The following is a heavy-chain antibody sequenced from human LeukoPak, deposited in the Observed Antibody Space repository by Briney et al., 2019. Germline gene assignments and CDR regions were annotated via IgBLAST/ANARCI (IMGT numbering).Heavy chain of an antibody. CDR1: GGTFSSHA. Sequence: GASVKVSCKASGGTFSSHAISWVRQAPGQGLEWMGGIIPMFGTANYAQKLQGRVTVTAEKSTSTAYMELSSLRSEDTAVYYCARADPFYGAGSYAGSWFDPWGQGTLVTVSS. CDR3: ARADPFYGAGSYAGSWFDP. CDR2: IIPMFGTA. V-gene: IGHV1-69*06. J-gene: IGHJ5*02. D-gene: IGHD3-10*01.